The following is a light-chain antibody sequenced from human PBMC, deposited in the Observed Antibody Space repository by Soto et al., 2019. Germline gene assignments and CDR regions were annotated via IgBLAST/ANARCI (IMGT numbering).Light chain of an antibody. CDR3: CSYAGTPTFYV. CDR2: EGT. Sequence: QSVLTQPASVSGSPGQSITISCTGTSSDVGSYNLVSWYQQHPGKAPKLMIYEGTKRPSGVSNRFSASKSGNTASLTISGLQAEDEADYYCCSYAGTPTFYVFGSGTQLTVL. J-gene: IGLJ1*01. V-gene: IGLV2-23*01. CDR1: SSDVGSYNL.